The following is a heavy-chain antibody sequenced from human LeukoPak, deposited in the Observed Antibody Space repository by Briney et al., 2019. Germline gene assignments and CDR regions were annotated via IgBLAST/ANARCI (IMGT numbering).Heavy chain of an antibody. CDR3: ARERWATGWGGFDY. CDR2: IRAYNGNT. V-gene: IGHV1-18*01. J-gene: IGHJ4*02. Sequence: GASVKVSCKASGYTFTSYGISWVRQAPGQGLEWMGWIRAYNGNTNYAQKLQGRVTMTTDTSTSTAYMELRSLRADDTAVYYCARERWATGWGGFDYWGQGTLVTVSS. CDR1: GYTFTSYG. D-gene: IGHD5-12*01.